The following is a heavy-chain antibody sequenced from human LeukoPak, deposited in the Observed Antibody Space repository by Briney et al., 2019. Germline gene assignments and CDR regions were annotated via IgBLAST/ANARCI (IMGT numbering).Heavy chain of an antibody. V-gene: IGHV1-8*01. Sequence: ASVKVSCKASGYTFTTYDMTWVRQATGQGLEWMGWTNPGSGDTAYAQKFQDRVTITKDTSKNQVVLTMTNMDPVDTATYYCAHITAPLWFGELFDGFYFDYWGQGTLVTVSS. D-gene: IGHD3-10*01. CDR3: AHITAPLWFGELFDGFYFDY. J-gene: IGHJ4*02. CDR1: GYTFTTYD. CDR2: TNPGSGDT.